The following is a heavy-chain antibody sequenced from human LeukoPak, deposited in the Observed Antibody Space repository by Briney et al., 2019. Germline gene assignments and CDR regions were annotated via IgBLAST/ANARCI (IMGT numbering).Heavy chain of an antibody. V-gene: IGHV1-69*04. D-gene: IGHD6-13*01. Sequence: SVKVSCKASGGTFSSYAISWVRQAPGQGLEWMGRIIPILGIANYAQKFQGRVTITADKSTSTAYMELNSLRSEDTAVYYCARVGSTQIDYWGQGTLVTVSS. CDR1: GGTFSSYA. CDR2: IIPILGIA. J-gene: IGHJ4*02. CDR3: ARVGSTQIDY.